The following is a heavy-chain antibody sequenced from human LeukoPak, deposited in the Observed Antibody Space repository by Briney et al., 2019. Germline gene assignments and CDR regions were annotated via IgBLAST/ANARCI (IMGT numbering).Heavy chain of an antibody. Sequence: GGSLRLSCAASGFIVCISYMTWVRQAPGKGLEWVSVIYSGGTTKSADSVKGRFTISRDNSKNTLYLQMTSLRVEDTAIYYCAREKTGSDGYNHGFDYWGQGTLVTVSS. V-gene: IGHV3-53*01. CDR1: GFIVCISY. CDR2: IYSGGTT. D-gene: IGHD5-24*01. CDR3: AREKTGSDGYNHGFDY. J-gene: IGHJ4*02.